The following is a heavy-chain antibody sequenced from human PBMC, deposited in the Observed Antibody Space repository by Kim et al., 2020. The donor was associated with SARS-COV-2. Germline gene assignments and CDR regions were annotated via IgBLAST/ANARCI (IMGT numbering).Heavy chain of an antibody. V-gene: IGHV4-34*01. CDR3: ARGPAFLWERSKGYFDY. CDR1: GGSFSGYY. Sequence: SETLSLTCAVYGGSFSGYYWSWIRQPPGKGLEWIGEINHSGSTNYNPSLKSRVTISVDTSKNQFSLKLSSVTAADTAVYYCARGPAFLWERSKGYFDYWGQGTLVTVSS. J-gene: IGHJ4*02. D-gene: IGHD1-26*01. CDR2: INHSGST.